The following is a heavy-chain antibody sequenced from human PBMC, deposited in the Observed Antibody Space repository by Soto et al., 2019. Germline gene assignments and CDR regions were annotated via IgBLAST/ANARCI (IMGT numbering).Heavy chain of an antibody. J-gene: IGHJ6*03. V-gene: IGHV4-59*08. CDR1: GGSISSYY. CDR3: ASSDVVVPAATSDNYYYYYMDV. Sequence: SETLSLTCTVSGGSISSYYWSWIRQPPGKGLEWIGYIYYSGSTNYNPSLKSRVTISVDTSKNQFSLKLSSVTAADTAVYYCASSDVVVPAATSDNYYYYYMDVWGKGTTVTVSS. D-gene: IGHD2-2*01. CDR2: IYYSGST.